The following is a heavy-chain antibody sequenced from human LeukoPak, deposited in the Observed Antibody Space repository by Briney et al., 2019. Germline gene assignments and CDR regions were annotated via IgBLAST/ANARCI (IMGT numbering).Heavy chain of an antibody. D-gene: IGHD5/OR15-5a*01. Sequence: ASVKVSCKTSGYTFSSSGVSWVRQAPGQGLEWIGFINTYNGDTNYLQKLQGRLTLTTDPSTTTACMELRSLRSDDTAVYYCVRDVSHDWFDPWGQGTLVTVSS. CDR2: INTYNGDT. CDR1: GYTFSSSG. CDR3: VRDVSHDWFDP. J-gene: IGHJ5*02. V-gene: IGHV1-18*01.